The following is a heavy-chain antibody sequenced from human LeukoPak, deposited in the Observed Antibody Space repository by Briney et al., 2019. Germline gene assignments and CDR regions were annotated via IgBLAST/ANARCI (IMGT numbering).Heavy chain of an antibody. J-gene: IGHJ5*02. Sequence: PSETLSLTCAVYGGSFSGYYWSWIRQTPGKGLEWIGEINHSGSTNYNPSLKSRVTISVDTSKNQFSLKLSSVTAADTAVYYCARGRYSSSWFRFPWFDPWGQGTLVTVSS. CDR1: GGSFSGYY. V-gene: IGHV4-34*01. CDR3: ARGRYSSSWFRFPWFDP. CDR2: INHSGST. D-gene: IGHD6-13*01.